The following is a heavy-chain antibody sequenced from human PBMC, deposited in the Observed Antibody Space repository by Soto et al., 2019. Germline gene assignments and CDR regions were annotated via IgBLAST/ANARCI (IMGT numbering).Heavy chain of an antibody. J-gene: IGHJ3*01. Sequence: GASGKVSCKASGYSFTMYTMHWVRQAPGQRLEWMGWINAGNGDTKYSQKFQGRVTITRDTSASTAYMELSSLRSEDTAVYYCAFQVEPRELFDFWGQGTMV. CDR3: AFQVEPRELFDF. CDR2: INAGNGDT. D-gene: IGHD1-1*01. V-gene: IGHV1-3*01. CDR1: GYSFTMYT.